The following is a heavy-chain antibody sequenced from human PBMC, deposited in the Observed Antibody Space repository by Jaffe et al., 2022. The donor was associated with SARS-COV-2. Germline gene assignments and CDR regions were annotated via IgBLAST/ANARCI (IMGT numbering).Heavy chain of an antibody. CDR3: ASDSSSGSYYKTKNDY. CDR2: ISSSSSYI. CDR1: GFTFSSYS. D-gene: IGHD3-10*01. Sequence: EVQLVESGGGLVKPGGSLRLSCAASGFTFSSYSMNWVRQAPGKGLEWVSSISSSSSYIYYADSVKGRFTISRDNAKNSLYLQMNSLRAEDTAVYYCASDSSSGSYYKTKNDYWGQGTLVTVSS. V-gene: IGHV3-21*01. J-gene: IGHJ4*02.